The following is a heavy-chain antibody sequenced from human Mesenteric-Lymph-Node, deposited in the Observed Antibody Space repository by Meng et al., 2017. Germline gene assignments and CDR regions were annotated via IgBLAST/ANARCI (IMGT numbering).Heavy chain of an antibody. J-gene: IGHJ3*02. V-gene: IGHV3-64*01. CDR3: ARDRYAFDI. CDR1: GFTSSSYA. CDR2: ISSNGGST. Sequence: GGSLRLSCAASGFTSSSYAMHWVRQAPGKGLEYVSAISSNGGSTYYANSVKGRFTISRDNSKNTLYLQMGSLRAEDMAVYYCARDRYAFDIWGQGTMVTVSS.